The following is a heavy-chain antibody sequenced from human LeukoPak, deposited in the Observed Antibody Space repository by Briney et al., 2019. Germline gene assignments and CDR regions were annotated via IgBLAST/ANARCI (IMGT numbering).Heavy chain of an antibody. CDR3: ARDPMPYYDSSGYYY. J-gene: IGHJ4*02. CDR2: FDPEDGET. D-gene: IGHD3-22*01. Sequence: ASVKVSCKVSGYTLTELSMHWVRQAPGKGLEWMGGFDPEDGETIYAQKFQGRVTITTDESTSTAYMELSSLRSEDTAVYYCARDPMPYYDSSGYYYWGQGTLVTVSS. CDR1: GYTLTELS. V-gene: IGHV1-24*01.